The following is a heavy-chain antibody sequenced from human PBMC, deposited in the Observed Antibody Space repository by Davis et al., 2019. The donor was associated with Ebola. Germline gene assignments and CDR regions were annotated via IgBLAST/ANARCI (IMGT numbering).Heavy chain of an antibody. CDR1: GFIFSSYP. V-gene: IGHV3-23*01. Sequence: GESLKISCAASGFIFSSYPMSWVRQAPGKGLEWVSGISGGGTSTLYADSVKGRFTISRDNSKNTLYLQMNSLRVEDMAVYYCAKSPPLVVVAATLFDYWGQGTLVTVSS. J-gene: IGHJ4*02. D-gene: IGHD2-15*01. CDR3: AKSPPLVVVAATLFDY. CDR2: ISGGGTST.